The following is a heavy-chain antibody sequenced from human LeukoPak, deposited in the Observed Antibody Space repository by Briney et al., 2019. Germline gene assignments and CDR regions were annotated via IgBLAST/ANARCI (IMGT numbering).Heavy chain of an antibody. Sequence: SETLSLTCAVCGGSFSGYYWSWIRQPPGKGLEWIGEINHSGSTNYNPSLKSRVTISVDTSKNQFSLKLSSVTAADTAVYYCARGRIVVVPAASLPYFDYWGQGTLVTVSS. CDR2: INHSGST. CDR3: ARGRIVVVPAASLPYFDY. CDR1: GGSFSGYY. D-gene: IGHD2-2*01. V-gene: IGHV4-34*01. J-gene: IGHJ4*02.